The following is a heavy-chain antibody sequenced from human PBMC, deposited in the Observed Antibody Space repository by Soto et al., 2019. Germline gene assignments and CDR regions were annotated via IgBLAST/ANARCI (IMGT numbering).Heavy chain of an antibody. CDR3: ARDKSGGMLEF. CDR1: VGSILNGGHY. J-gene: IGHJ4*02. CDR2: IFFSGNT. D-gene: IGHD2-15*01. V-gene: IGHV4-31*03. Sequence: SETLSLTCTFSVGSILNGGHYCTWIRQHPWKGLEWIGKIFFSGNTHYNPALKSRLTFSVDTTKNQFSLKLTSVTAADTAIYYGARDKSGGMLEFWGPGTLVTVSS.